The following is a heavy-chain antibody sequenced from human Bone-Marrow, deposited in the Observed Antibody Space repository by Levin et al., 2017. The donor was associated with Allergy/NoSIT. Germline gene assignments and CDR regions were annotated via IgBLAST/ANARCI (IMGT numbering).Heavy chain of an antibody. Sequence: SETLSLTCAVYGGSFSGYYWSWIRQPPGKGLEWIGEINHSGSTNYNPSLKSRVTISVDTSKNQFSLKLSSVTAADTAVYYCAREGRYSSHYYYGMDVWGQGTTVTVSS. J-gene: IGHJ6*02. CDR3: AREGRYSSHYYYGMDV. CDR1: GGSFSGYY. D-gene: IGHD5-18*01. V-gene: IGHV4-34*01. CDR2: INHSGST.